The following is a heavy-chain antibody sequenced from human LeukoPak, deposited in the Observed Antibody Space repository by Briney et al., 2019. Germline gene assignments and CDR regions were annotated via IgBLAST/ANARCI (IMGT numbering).Heavy chain of an antibody. CDR2: LYSDGNT. D-gene: IGHD1-14*01. CDR3: ARGVEPLAANALAY. V-gene: IGHV3-53*01. J-gene: IGHJ4*02. CDR1: GFTVITND. Sequence: GGSLRLSCAASGFTVITNDMTWVRQAPGKGLEWVSFLYSDGNTKYAGSVQGRFTISRDNSKNTLYLEMNSRSPDDTAVYYCARGVEPLAANALAYWGQGTLVTVSS.